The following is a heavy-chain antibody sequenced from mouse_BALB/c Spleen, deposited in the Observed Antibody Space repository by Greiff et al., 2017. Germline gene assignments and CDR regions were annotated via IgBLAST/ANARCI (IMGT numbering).Heavy chain of an antibody. CDR3: ATYGSKRGRFDY. Sequence: VHLVESGPGLVAPSQSLSITCTVSGFSLTSYGVHWVRQPPGKGLEWLGVIWAGGSTNYNSGLMSRLSISKDNSKSQVFLKMNSLQTDDTAMYYCATYGSKRGRFDYWGQGTTLTVSS. D-gene: IGHD1-1*01. V-gene: IGHV2-9*02. J-gene: IGHJ2*01. CDR1: GFSLTSYG. CDR2: IWAGGST.